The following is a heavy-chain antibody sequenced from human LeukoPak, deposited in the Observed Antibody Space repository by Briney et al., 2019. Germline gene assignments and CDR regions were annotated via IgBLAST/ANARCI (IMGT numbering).Heavy chain of an antibody. J-gene: IGHJ4*02. CDR2: IKQDGSEK. D-gene: IGHD5-12*01. CDR3: ARGGYSGYDLSFDY. V-gene: IGHV3-7*01. Sequence: PGGSLRLSCAASGFSFSSYWMSWVRQAPGEGLGWVANIKQDGSEKYYVDSVKGRFTISRDNAKNSLYLQMNSLRAEDTAVYYCARGGYSGYDLSFDYWGQGTLVTVSS. CDR1: GFSFSSYW.